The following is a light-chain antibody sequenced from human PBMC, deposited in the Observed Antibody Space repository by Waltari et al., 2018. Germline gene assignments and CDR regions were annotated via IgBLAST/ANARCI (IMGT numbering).Light chain of an antibody. V-gene: IGKV4-1*01. CDR2: WAS. J-gene: IGKJ1*01. CDR1: QSVLYSSNNKNY. CDR3: QQYYSTLWT. Sequence: DIVMTQSPDSLAVSLGERAPIQCKSSQSVLYSSNNKNYLAWYQQKPGQPPKLLIYWASTRESGVPDRFSGSGSGTDFTLTISSLQAEDVAVYYCQQYYSTLWTFGQGTKVEIK.